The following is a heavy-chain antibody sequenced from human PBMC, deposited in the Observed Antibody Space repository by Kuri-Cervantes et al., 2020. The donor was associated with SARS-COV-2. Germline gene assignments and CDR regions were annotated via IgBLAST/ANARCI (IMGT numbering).Heavy chain of an antibody. Sequence: LSLTCAASGFTFSSYGMHWVRQAPGKGLEWVAFIRYDGSNKYYADSVKGRFTISRDNSKNTLYLQMNSLRAEDTAVYYCARVAGEGPIYYYYMGVWGKGTTVTVSS. D-gene: IGHD2-21*01. CDR1: GFTFSSYG. CDR3: ARVAGEGPIYYYYMGV. J-gene: IGHJ6*03. CDR2: IRYDGSNK. V-gene: IGHV3-30*02.